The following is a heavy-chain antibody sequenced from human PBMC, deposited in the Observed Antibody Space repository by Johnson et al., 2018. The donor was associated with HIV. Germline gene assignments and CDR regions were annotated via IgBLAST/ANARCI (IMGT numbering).Heavy chain of an antibody. CDR3: TTCSRSGAFDI. CDR1: GFPSDDFG. D-gene: IGHD6-13*01. J-gene: IGHJ3*02. V-gene: IGHV3-20*04. CDR2: INWRVDHI. Sequence: VQLVESGGGIVRQGVSLRLPCPASGFPSDDFGMTGAPQAAGKGLVWFFGINWRVDHIGYADSLKGRFTISRANARNSLYLQMNSLKTEDTAVYYCTTCSRSGAFDIWGQGTMVTVSS.